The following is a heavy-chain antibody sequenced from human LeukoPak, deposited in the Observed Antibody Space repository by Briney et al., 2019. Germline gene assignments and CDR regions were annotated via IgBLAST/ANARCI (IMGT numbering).Heavy chain of an antibody. CDR1: GGSFSGYY. D-gene: IGHD3-3*01. Sequence: SETLSLTCAVYGGSFSGYYWSWIRQPPGKGLEWIGEINHSGSTNYNPSLKSRVTISVDTSKDQFSLKLSSVTAADTAVYYCARLSGYFPHCYYYYGMDVWGQGTTVTVSS. J-gene: IGHJ6*02. CDR2: INHSGST. CDR3: ARLSGYFPHCYYYYGMDV. V-gene: IGHV4-34*01.